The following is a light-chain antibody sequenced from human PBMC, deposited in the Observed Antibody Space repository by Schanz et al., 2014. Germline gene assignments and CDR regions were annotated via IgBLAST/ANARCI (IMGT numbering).Light chain of an antibody. CDR2: GAS. Sequence: EIVLTQSPGTLSLSPGERATLSCRASQSVSTTHLAWYQQKPGQAPRLLIYGASTRASDFPDRFSGSGSGTDFTLTISRLETEDFAVYYCHQYGNSPKTFGQGTKLEIK. J-gene: IGKJ2*01. CDR1: QSVSTTH. V-gene: IGKV3-20*01. CDR3: HQYGNSPKT.